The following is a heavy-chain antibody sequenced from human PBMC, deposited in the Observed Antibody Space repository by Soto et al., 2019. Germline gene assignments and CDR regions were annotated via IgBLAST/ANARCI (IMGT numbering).Heavy chain of an antibody. CDR2: IYYSGST. V-gene: IGHV4-61*01. D-gene: IGHD6-19*01. CDR1: GGSVSSGSYF. J-gene: IGHJ4*02. CDR3: ARSGGGSGWL. Sequence: ETLSLTCTVSGGSVSSGSYFWSWIRQPPGKGLEWIAYIYYSGSTKYNPSLRSRVSISRDASKNQFSLKLTSVTAADTAVYYCARSGGGSGWLGGQGTLVTVSS.